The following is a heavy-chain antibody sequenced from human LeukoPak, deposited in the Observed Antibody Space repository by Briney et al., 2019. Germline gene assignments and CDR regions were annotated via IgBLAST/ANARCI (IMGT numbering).Heavy chain of an antibody. D-gene: IGHD3-3*01. CDR2: INPNSGGT. CDR1: GYTFTGYY. CDR3: ARDNRLRFLEWFQYNWFDP. J-gene: IGHJ5*02. V-gene: IGHV1-2*02. Sequence: ASVKVSCKASGYTFTGYYMHWVRQAPGQGLEWMGWINPNSGGTNYAQKFQGRVTMTRDTSISTAYMELSRLRSDDTAVYYCARDNRLRFLEWFQYNWFDPWGQGTLVTVSS.